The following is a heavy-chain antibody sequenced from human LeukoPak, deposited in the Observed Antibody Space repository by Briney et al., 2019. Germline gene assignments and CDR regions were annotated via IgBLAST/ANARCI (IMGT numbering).Heavy chain of an antibody. V-gene: IGHV3-9*01. CDR2: ISWNSGSI. CDR3: AKDTRASAGTNFDY. Sequence: GGSLRLSCAASGFTFDDYAMHWVRQAPGKGLEWVSGISWNSGSIGYADSVKGRFTISRDNAKNPLYLQMNSLRAEDTALYYCAKDTRASAGTNFDYWGQGTLVTVSS. J-gene: IGHJ4*02. CDR1: GFTFDDYA. D-gene: IGHD6-19*01.